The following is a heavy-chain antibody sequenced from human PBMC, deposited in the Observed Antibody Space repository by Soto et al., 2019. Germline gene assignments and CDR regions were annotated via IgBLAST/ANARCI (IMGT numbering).Heavy chain of an antibody. J-gene: IGHJ4*02. D-gene: IGHD3-10*01. V-gene: IGHV4-39*01. Sequence: QLQLQESGPGLVKPSETLSLTCTVSGGSISSSSYYWGWIRQPPGKGLERIGSIYYSGSTYYNPSLKSRVTISVETSKNQFSLKLSSVTAADTAVYYCARQDFRLTQGETDYWGKGTLVTVSS. CDR2: IYYSGST. CDR3: ARQDFRLTQGETDY. CDR1: GGSISSSSYY.